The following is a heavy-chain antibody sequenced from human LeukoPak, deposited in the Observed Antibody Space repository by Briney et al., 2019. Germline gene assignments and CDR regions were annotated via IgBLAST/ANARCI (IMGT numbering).Heavy chain of an antibody. CDR2: IYSGGST. CDR3: ARGGLIPSRHYYDSSGDAFDI. CDR1: RFTVSSNY. Sequence: GGSLRLSCAASRFTVSSNYMSWVRQAPGKGLEWVSVIYSGGSTYYADSVKGRFTISRDNSKNMLYLQMNSLRAEDTAVYYCARGGLIPSRHYYDSSGDAFDIWGQGTMVTVSS. J-gene: IGHJ3*02. D-gene: IGHD3-22*01. V-gene: IGHV3-53*01.